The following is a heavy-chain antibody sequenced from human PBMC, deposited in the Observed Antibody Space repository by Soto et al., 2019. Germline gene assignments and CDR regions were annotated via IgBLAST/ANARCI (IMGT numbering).Heavy chain of an antibody. CDR1: GFTFSSYG. V-gene: IGHV3-30*18. D-gene: IGHD4-4*01. CDR3: AKVQYSNYVYYYGMDV. J-gene: IGHJ6*02. CDR2: ISYDGSNK. Sequence: LRLSCAASGFTFSSYGMHWVRQAPGKGLEWVAVISYDGSNKYYADSVKGRFTISRDNSKDTLYLQMNSLRAEDTAVYYCAKVQYSNYVYYYGMDVWGQGTTVTVSS.